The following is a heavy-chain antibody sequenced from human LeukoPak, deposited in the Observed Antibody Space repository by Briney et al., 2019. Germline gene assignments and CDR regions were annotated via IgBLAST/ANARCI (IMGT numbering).Heavy chain of an antibody. D-gene: IGHD6-13*01. CDR3: AKPPKDDNASWYYYFDS. J-gene: IGHJ4*02. CDR2: ISYDGRDI. Sequence: GGSLRLSCAASGFSLTTFDIHWVRQAPGKGLEWVALISYDGRDIYYLDSVEGRFTISRDNSKNTVYLQMNSLRTEDTAVYYCAKPPKDDNASWYYYFDSWGQGTLVTVSS. V-gene: IGHV3-30*18. CDR1: GFSLTTFD.